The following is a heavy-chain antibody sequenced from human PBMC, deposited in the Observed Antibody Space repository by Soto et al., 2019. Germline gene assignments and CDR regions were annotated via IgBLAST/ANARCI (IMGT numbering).Heavy chain of an antibody. CDR3: ARHGGRLSWGIDY. CDR1: GVTFSSYS. V-gene: IGHV1-69*01. D-gene: IGHD1-26*01. J-gene: IGHJ4*02. CDR2: SIPIFGTA. Sequence: QVQLVQSGAEVKKPGASVTVSCTASGVTFSSYSINWVRQAPGQGLEWMGESIPIFGTANYAPKFQGRVTITADESTSSASMELTIMRSEDTAVYYCARHGGRLSWGIDYWGQGALVTVAS.